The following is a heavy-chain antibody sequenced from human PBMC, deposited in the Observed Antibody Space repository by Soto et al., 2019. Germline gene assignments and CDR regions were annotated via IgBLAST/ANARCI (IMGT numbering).Heavy chain of an antibody. J-gene: IGHJ6*02. V-gene: IGHV3-23*01. CDR3: AKDLGDYYGSGMGVDV. D-gene: IGHD3-10*01. CDR1: GFTFSSYA. CDR2: ISGSGGST. Sequence: EVQLLESGGGLVQPGGSLRLSCAASGFTFSSYAMSWVRQAPGKGLEWVSAISGSGGSTYYADSVKGRFTISRDNSKNALYLQMNSLRAEDTAVYYCAKDLGDYYGSGMGVDVWGQGTTVTVSS.